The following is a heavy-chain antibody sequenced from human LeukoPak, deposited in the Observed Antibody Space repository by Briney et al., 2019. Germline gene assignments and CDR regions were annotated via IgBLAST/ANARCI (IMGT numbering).Heavy chain of an antibody. D-gene: IGHD6-13*01. V-gene: IGHV3-48*04. Sequence: GGSLRLSCAASGFSFSSYAMNWGRQPPGKGQGWVSYIGITTINIYYEDSVKGRFTISRDNANNSLSLQMNSLSPEDTAIYYCARSPYSSSRTVGYYGTDVWGQGTTVTVSS. CDR1: GFSFSSYA. CDR2: IGITTINI. CDR3: ARSPYSSSRTVGYYGTDV. J-gene: IGHJ6*02.